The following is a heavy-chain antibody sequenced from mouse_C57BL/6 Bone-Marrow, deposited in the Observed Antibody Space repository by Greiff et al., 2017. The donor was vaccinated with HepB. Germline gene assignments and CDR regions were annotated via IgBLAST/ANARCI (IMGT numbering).Heavy chain of an antibody. V-gene: IGHV1-4*01. J-gene: IGHJ1*03. D-gene: IGHD4-1*01. CDR1: GYTFTSYT. CDR3: ARCGVGRYFDV. Sequence: VQLQQSGAELARPGASVKMSCKASGYTFTSYTMHWVKQRPGQGLEWIGYINPSSGYTKYNQKFKDKATLTADKSSRTAYMQLSSLPAEDSAVYYCARCGVGRYFDVWGTGTTVTVSS. CDR2: INPSSGYT.